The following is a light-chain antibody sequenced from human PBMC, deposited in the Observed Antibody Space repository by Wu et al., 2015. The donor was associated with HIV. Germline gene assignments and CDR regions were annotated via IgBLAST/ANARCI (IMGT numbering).Light chain of an antibody. Sequence: EIVLTQSPGTLSLSPGERATLSCRASQSVSSSYLAWYQQKPGQAPRLLIHGASSRATGIPDRFSGSGSGTDFTLTISRLEPEDFAVYYCQQYGSSPLTWTFGQGTKVDIK. CDR1: QSVSSSY. CDR3: QQYGSSPLTWT. V-gene: IGKV3-20*01. CDR2: GAS. J-gene: IGKJ1*01.